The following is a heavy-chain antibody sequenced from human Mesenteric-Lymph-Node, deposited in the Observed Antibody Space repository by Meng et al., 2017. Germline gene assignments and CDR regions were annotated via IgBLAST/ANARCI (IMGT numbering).Heavy chain of an antibody. Sequence: GESLKISCAASGFAVSSSFMSWVRQAPGEGLEWVSTIYNSGSTYYADSVAGRFTISRDNSKNTLFLQMNSLRVEDTAVYYCAKSPAGGAGSYSAFDIWGQGTMVTVSS. J-gene: IGHJ3*02. D-gene: IGHD3-10*01. CDR3: AKSPAGGAGSYSAFDI. V-gene: IGHV3-53*01. CDR2: IYNSGST. CDR1: GFAVSSSF.